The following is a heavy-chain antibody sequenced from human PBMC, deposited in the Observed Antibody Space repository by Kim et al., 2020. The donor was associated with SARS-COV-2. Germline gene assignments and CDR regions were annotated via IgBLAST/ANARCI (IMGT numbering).Heavy chain of an antibody. V-gene: IGHV3-30*04. CDR1: GFTFSSYA. CDR2: ISYDGSNK. CDR3: ARAFSDEAAGFDAFDI. D-gene: IGHD6-13*01. J-gene: IGHJ3*02. Sequence: GGSLRLSCAASGFTFSSYAMHWVRQAPGKGLEWVAVISYDGSNKYYADSVKGRFTISRDNSKNTLYLQMNSLRAEDTAVYYCARAFSDEAAGFDAFDIWGQGTMVTVSS.